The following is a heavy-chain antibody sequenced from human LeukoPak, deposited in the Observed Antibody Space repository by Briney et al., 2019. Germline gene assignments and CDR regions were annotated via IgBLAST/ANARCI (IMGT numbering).Heavy chain of an antibody. Sequence: PGGSLRLSCAASGFTFSSYAMNWVRQAPGKGPEWVSAITGSGAGTYYADSVKGRFTISRDNSKNTLYLQMNSLRAEDTAVYFCAKLDCSGGSCHNLSFWGQGTLVTVSS. D-gene: IGHD2-15*01. J-gene: IGHJ4*02. CDR2: ITGSGAGT. CDR1: GFTFSSYA. V-gene: IGHV3-23*01. CDR3: AKLDCSGGSCHNLSF.